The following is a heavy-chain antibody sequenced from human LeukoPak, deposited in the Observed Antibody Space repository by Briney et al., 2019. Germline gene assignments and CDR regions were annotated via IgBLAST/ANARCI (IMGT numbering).Heavy chain of an antibody. CDR1: GGSFSGYY. Sequence: SETLSPTCAVYGGSFSGYYWSWIRQPPGKGLEWIGEINHSGSTNYNPSLKSRVTISVDTSKNQFSLKLSSVTAADTAVYYCARERYCSGGSCRYNSFDPWGQGTLVTVSS. J-gene: IGHJ5*02. D-gene: IGHD2-15*01. V-gene: IGHV4-34*01. CDR3: ARERYCSGGSCRYNSFDP. CDR2: INHSGST.